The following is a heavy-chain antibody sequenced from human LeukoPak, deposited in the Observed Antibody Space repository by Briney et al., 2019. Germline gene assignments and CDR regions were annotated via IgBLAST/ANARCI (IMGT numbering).Heavy chain of an antibody. D-gene: IGHD1-26*01. V-gene: IGHV1-69*13. Sequence: ASVKVSCKASGGTFSSYAISWVRQAPGQGLAWMGGIIPMFGTANYAQKFQGRVTITADESTSTAYMELSSLRAEDTAVYYCARLAGAGSSGFDYWGQGTLVTVSS. CDR1: GGTFSSYA. CDR2: IIPMFGTA. CDR3: ARLAGAGSSGFDY. J-gene: IGHJ4*02.